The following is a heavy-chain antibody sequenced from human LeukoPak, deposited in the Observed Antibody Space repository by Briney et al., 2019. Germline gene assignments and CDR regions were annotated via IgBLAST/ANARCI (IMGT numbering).Heavy chain of an antibody. CDR3: AGESPVVPAAMGSYSWFDP. J-gene: IGHJ5*02. CDR1: GFTFDDYA. Sequence: GSLRLSCAASGFTFDDYAMHWVRQAPGKGLEWIGSIYHSGSTYYNPSLKSRVTISVDTSKNQFSLKLSSVTAADTAVYYCAGESPVVPAAMGSYSWFDPWGQGTLVTVSS. V-gene: IGHV4-38-2*01. D-gene: IGHD2-2*01. CDR2: IYHSGST.